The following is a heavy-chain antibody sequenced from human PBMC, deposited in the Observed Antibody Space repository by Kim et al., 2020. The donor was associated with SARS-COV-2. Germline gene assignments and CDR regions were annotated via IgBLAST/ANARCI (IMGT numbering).Heavy chain of an antibody. Sequence: ASVKVSCKASGYTFTGYYMHWVRQAPGQGLEWMGWINPNSGGTNYAQKFQGRVTMTRDTSISTAYMELSRLRSDDTAVYYCARGLGITMVRGVAGDWGQGTLVTVSS. CDR1: GYTFTGYY. J-gene: IGHJ4*02. D-gene: IGHD3-10*01. CDR2: INPNSGGT. V-gene: IGHV1-2*02. CDR3: ARGLGITMVRGVAGD.